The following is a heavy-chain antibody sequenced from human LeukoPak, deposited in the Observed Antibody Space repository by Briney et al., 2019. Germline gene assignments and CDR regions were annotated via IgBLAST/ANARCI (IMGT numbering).Heavy chain of an antibody. D-gene: IGHD3-10*02. CDR3: AELGITMIGGV. Sequence: GGSLRLSCAASGFTFSSYSMNWVRQAPGKGLEWVSYISSSGSTIYYADSVKGRFTISRDNAKNSLYLQMNSQRAEDTAVYYCAELGITMIGGVWGKGTTVTISS. CDR2: ISSSGSTI. J-gene: IGHJ6*04. CDR1: GFTFSSYS. V-gene: IGHV3-48*04.